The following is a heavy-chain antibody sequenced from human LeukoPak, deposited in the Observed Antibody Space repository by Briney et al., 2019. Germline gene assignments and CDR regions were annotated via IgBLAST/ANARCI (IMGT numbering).Heavy chain of an antibody. J-gene: IGHJ5*02. CDR2: IYYSGST. D-gene: IGHD3-3*01. Sequence: SQTLSLTCTVSGGSISSGGYYRSWIRQHPGKGLEWIGYIYYSGSTYYNPSLKSRVTISVDTSKNQFSLKLSSVTAADTAVYYCARGPGRSATTNWFDPWGQGTLVTVSS. CDR1: GGSISSGGYY. V-gene: IGHV4-31*03. CDR3: ARGPGRSATTNWFDP.